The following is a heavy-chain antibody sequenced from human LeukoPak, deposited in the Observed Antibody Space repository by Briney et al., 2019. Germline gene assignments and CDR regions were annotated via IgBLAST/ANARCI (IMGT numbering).Heavy chain of an antibody. CDR3: ASSSRMHGMDV. CDR2: IYYSWST. CDR1: GGSISSYY. D-gene: IGHD6-13*01. J-gene: IGHJ6*02. V-gene: IGHV4-59*08. Sequence: SETLSLTCTLSGGSISSYYWSWIRQPPGKGLEGIGYIYYSWSTNYTTSRKSRVTISVDTSKNQFSLKLSSVTAADTAVYYCASSSRMHGMDVWGQGTTVTVSS.